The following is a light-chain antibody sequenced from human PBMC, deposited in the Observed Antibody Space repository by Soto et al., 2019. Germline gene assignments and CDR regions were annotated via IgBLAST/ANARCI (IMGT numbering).Light chain of an antibody. J-gene: IGKJ1*01. CDR2: KAS. V-gene: IGKV1-5*03. Sequence: DIQMTQSPSTLSGSVGDRVTITCRASQTISGWLAWYQQKPGKAPKLLIYKASTLKSGVPSRFSGSGSGTEFTLTISSLQPDEFATYYCQHYNSYSEAFGQGTKVDIK. CDR1: QTISGW. CDR3: QHYNSYSEA.